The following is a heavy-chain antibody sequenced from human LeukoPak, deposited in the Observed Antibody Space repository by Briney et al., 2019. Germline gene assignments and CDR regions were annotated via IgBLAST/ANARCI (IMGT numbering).Heavy chain of an antibody. CDR2: IYHSGST. J-gene: IGHJ4*02. V-gene: IGHV4-31*03. CDR1: GGSISSGGSY. Sequence: SETLSLTCTVSGGSISSGGSYWSWIRQHPGKGLEWIGYIYHSGSTDYNPSLKSRVTISVDTSENQFSLNLSSVTAADTAVYYCARDYMTTVTTYGYWGQGTLVTVSS. CDR3: ARDYMTTVTTYGY. D-gene: IGHD4-17*01.